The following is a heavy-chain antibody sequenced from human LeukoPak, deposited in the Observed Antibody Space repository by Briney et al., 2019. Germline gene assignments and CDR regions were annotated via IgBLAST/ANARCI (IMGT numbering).Heavy chain of an antibody. D-gene: IGHD3-3*01. CDR3: AKDINFWSGYLY. J-gene: IGHJ4*02. CDR2: IGGSGGST. CDR1: GFTFSSYA. Sequence: GGSLRLSCAASGFTFSSYAMSWVRQAPGKGLEWVSAIGGSGGSTYYADSVKGRFTISRDNSKNTLYLRMNSLRAEDTAVYYCAKDINFWSGYLYWGQGTLVTVSS. V-gene: IGHV3-23*01.